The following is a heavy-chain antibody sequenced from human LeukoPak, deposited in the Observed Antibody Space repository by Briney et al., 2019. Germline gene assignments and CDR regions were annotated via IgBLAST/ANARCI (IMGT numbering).Heavy chain of an antibody. CDR3: ARDSYDSSGYYNWFDP. D-gene: IGHD3-22*01. J-gene: IGHJ5*02. CDR1: GFTFSSYG. V-gene: IGHV3-33*01. CDR2: IWYDGSNK. Sequence: GGSLRLSCAAPGFTFSSYGMHWVRQAPGKGLEWVAVIWYDGSNKYYADSVKGRFTISRDNSKNTLYLQMNSLRAEDTAVYYCARDSYDSSGYYNWFDPWGQGTLVTVSS.